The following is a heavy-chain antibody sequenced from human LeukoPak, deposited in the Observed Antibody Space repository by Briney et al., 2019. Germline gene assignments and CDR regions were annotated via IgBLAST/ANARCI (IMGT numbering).Heavy chain of an antibody. D-gene: IGHD2-2*01. CDR1: GGSISSGGYY. Sequence: PSETLSLTCTVSGGSISSGGYYWSWIRQHPGKGLEWIGYIYYSGSTYYNPSLTSRVTISVDTSKNQFSLKLSSVTAADTAVYYCARGYCSSTSCYAWNAFDIWGQGTMVTVSS. J-gene: IGHJ3*02. V-gene: IGHV4-31*03. CDR3: ARGYCSSTSCYAWNAFDI. CDR2: IYYSGST.